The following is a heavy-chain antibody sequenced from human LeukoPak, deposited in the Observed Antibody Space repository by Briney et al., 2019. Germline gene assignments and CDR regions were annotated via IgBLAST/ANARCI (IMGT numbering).Heavy chain of an antibody. CDR2: INPNSGGT. V-gene: IGHV1-2*02. J-gene: IGHJ3*02. CDR3: AAVKTYYYDTSGYYFPLNAFDI. Sequence: ASVKVSCKASGYTFTGYYMHWVRQAPGQGLEWMGWINPNSGGTNYAQKFQGRVTMTEDTSTDTAYMELSSLRSEDTAVYYCAAVKTYYYDTSGYYFPLNAFDIWGQGTMATVSS. D-gene: IGHD3-22*01. CDR1: GYTFTGYY.